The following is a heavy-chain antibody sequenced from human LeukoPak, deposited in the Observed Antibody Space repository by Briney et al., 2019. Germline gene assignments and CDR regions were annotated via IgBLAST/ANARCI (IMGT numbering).Heavy chain of an antibody. J-gene: IGHJ6*02. CDR3: ARFATSTVTTFTYYYYGMDV. CDR2: ISSSGSTI. V-gene: IGHV3-11*01. CDR1: GFTFSDYY. D-gene: IGHD4-17*01. Sequence: PGGSLRLSCAASGFTFSDYYMSWIRQAPGKGLEWVSYISSSGSTIYYVDSVKGRFTISRDNAKNSLYLQMNSLRAEDTAVYYCARFATSTVTTFTYYYYGMDVWGQGTTVTVSS.